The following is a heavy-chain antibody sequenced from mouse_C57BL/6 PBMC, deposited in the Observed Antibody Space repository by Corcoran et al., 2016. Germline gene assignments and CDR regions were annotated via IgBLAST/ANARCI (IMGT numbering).Heavy chain of an antibody. Sequence: EVQLQQSGPELVKPGASVKIPCKASGYTFTDYNMDWVKQSHGKSLEWIGDINPNNGGTIYNQKFKGKATLTVDKSSSTAYMELRSLTSEDTAVYYCARLHYYGSSYGFAYWGQGTLVTVSA. CDR1: GYTFTDYN. J-gene: IGHJ3*01. D-gene: IGHD1-1*01. CDR2: INPNNGGT. CDR3: ARLHYYGSSYGFAY. V-gene: IGHV1-18*01.